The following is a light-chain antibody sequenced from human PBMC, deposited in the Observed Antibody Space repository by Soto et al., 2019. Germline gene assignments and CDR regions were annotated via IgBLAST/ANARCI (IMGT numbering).Light chain of an antibody. CDR1: SSDVGAHNF. V-gene: IGLV2-14*01. CDR3: NSYTNTAARV. Sequence: QSVLAQPASVSGSPGQSITISCTGTSSDVGAHNFVSWYQPHPGKAPKLMIYEVSNRPSGVSDRFSGSRSGNTASLTISGLQAEDEADYYCNSYTNTAARVFGTGTKVT. J-gene: IGLJ1*01. CDR2: EVS.